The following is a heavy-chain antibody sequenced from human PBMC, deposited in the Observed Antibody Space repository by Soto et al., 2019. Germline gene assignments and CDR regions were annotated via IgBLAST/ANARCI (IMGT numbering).Heavy chain of an antibody. CDR2: IYYSGST. V-gene: IGHV4-59*08. Sequence: SETLFLTCTVSGGSISSYYWSWIRQPPGKGLEWIGYIYYSGSTNYNPSLKSRVTISVDTSKNQFSLKLNSMTAADTAVYYCARHSYGSGSTYFDYWGQGTLVTVSS. J-gene: IGHJ4*02. D-gene: IGHD3-10*01. CDR1: GGSISSYY. CDR3: ARHSYGSGSTYFDY.